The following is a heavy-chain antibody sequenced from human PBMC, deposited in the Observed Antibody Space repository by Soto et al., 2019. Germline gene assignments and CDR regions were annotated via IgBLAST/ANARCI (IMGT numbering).Heavy chain of an antibody. CDR3: ARTWNDVFDL. J-gene: IGHJ4*02. CDR2: INTYNGKT. D-gene: IGHD1-1*01. V-gene: IGHV1-18*01. Sequence: QAQLVQSGPEVKKPGASLKVSCKASGYGFTNYGISWVRQAPGEGLEWMGWINTYNGKTTYAEALQGRVSLTTDTSTGTADMELTNVRSDDTALYYCARTWNDVFDLWGQGNLVVVSS. CDR1: GYGFTNYG.